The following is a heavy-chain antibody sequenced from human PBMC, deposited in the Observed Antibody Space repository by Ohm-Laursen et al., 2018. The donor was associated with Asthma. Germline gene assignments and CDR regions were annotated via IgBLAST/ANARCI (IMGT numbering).Heavy chain of an antibody. CDR1: GFTVSPYD. D-gene: IGHD4-11*01. Sequence: GSLRLSCTASGFTVSPYDMSWVRQAPGKGLEWVSGISGGGGSTYYANSVRGRFTISRDNSKNTLYLQMNSLRAEDTAVYYCAKYREMGYSNYRYYYGMDVWGQGTTVTVSS. J-gene: IGHJ6*02. CDR3: AKYREMGYSNYRYYYGMDV. CDR2: ISGGGGST. V-gene: IGHV3-23*01.